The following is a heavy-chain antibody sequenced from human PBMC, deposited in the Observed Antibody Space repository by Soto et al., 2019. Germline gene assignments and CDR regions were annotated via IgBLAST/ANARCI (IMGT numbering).Heavy chain of an antibody. Sequence: EVQLVESGGGLVQPGGSLRLTCAASGFTFSSYSMNWVRQAPGKGLEWVSYISSSSSTIYYADSVKGRFTISRDNAKNSLYLQMNSLRDEDTAVYYCAGVTPYCSGGSCYVTDYWGQGTLVTVSS. D-gene: IGHD2-15*01. CDR2: ISSSSSTI. CDR1: GFTFSSYS. V-gene: IGHV3-48*02. J-gene: IGHJ4*02. CDR3: AGVTPYCSGGSCYVTDY.